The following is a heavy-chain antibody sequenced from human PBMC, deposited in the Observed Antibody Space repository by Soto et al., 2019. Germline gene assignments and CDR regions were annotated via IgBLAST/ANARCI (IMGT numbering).Heavy chain of an antibody. D-gene: IGHD3-10*01. CDR2: ISWNSGSI. CDR3: AKDYYGSGSDWPVDY. V-gene: IGHV3-9*01. Sequence: EVQLVESGGGLVQPGRSLRLSCAASGFTFDDYAMHWVRQAPGKGLEWVSGISWNSGSIGYADSVKGRFTISRDNAKNSLYLQMNSLRAEDTALYYCAKDYYGSGSDWPVDYWGQETLVTVSS. CDR1: GFTFDDYA. J-gene: IGHJ4*02.